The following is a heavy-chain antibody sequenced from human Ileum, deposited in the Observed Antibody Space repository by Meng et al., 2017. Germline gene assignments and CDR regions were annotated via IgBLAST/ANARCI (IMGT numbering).Heavy chain of an antibody. V-gene: IGHV3-7*03. CDR2: INRDGSEK. D-gene: IGHD2-15*01. CDR1: GFTFNSYW. J-gene: IGHJ4*02. CDR3: TRPQGYCSGGGSCFPFDY. Sequence: GGSLRLSCAASGFTFNSYWMTWVRLAQGKGLGWVAKINRDGSEKYYVDSVRGRFSISRDNSKKSLYLEMNSLRAEDTAVYFCTRPQGYCSGGGSCFPFDYWGQGTLVTVSS.